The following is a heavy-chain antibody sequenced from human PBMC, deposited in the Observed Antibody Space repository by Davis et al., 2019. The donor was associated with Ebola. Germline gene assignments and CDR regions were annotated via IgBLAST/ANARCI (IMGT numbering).Heavy chain of an antibody. CDR3: AKPEGYYYYGMDV. J-gene: IGHJ6*02. CDR1: GFTFSSYW. V-gene: IGHV3-7*01. Sequence: GGSLRLSCAASGFTFSSYWMSWVRQAPGKGLEWVANIKQDGSEKYYVDSVKGRFTISRDNAKNSLYLQMNSLRDEDTAVYYCAKPEGYYYYGMDVWGQGTTVTVSS. CDR2: IKQDGSEK.